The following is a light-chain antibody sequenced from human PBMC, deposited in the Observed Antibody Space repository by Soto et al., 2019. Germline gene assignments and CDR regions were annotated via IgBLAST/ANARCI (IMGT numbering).Light chain of an antibody. CDR3: QQSYSTPPWT. CDR1: QGISSY. Sequence: IQLTQSPSSVSASVGDRVTITCGPSQGISSYLAWYQQKPGKAPKLLIYAASNLQSGVPSRFSGSGSGTDFTLTISSLQPEDFATYFCQQSYSTPPWTFGQGTKV. CDR2: AAS. J-gene: IGKJ1*01. V-gene: IGKV1-39*01.